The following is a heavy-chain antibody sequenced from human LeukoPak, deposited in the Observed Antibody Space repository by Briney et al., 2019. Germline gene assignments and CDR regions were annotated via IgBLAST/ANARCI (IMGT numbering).Heavy chain of an antibody. Sequence: SETLSLTCSVSGGSISSYYWSWIRQPAGKGLEWIGRIYISGSTYYNPSLKSRVTISVDTSKNQFSLKLSSVTAADTAVYYCARRGSRLFDYWGQGTLVTVSS. CDR1: GGSISSYY. D-gene: IGHD3-10*01. V-gene: IGHV4-4*07. J-gene: IGHJ4*02. CDR2: IYISGST. CDR3: ARRGSRLFDY.